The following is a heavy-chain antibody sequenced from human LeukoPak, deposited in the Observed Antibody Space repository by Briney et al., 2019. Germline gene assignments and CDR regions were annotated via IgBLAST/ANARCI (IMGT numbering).Heavy chain of an antibody. J-gene: IGHJ6*03. V-gene: IGHV3-48*01. CDR2: ISSSSSTI. CDR3: ARVLRYFDWLEGYYMDV. Sequence: AGXXLRLSCAASGFTFSSYSMNWVRQAPGKGLEWVSYISSSSSTIYYAESVKGRFTISRDNGKNSLYLQVNRLRAEDTAVYYCARVLRYFDWLEGYYMDVWGKGTTVTVSS. D-gene: IGHD3-9*01. CDR1: GFTFSSYS.